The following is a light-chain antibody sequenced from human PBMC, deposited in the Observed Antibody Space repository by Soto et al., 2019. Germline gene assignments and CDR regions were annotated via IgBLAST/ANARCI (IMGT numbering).Light chain of an antibody. Sequence: AIRMAQSPSSFSASTGDRVTITCRASQAISTYLAWYQQKPGNAPKLLIYATSTLQSGVPSRFSGSGSGTDFTLTISCLQSEDFATYYCQQYYTYPTFGQGTKVEIK. V-gene: IGKV1-8*01. J-gene: IGKJ1*01. CDR1: QAISTY. CDR2: ATS. CDR3: QQYYTYPT.